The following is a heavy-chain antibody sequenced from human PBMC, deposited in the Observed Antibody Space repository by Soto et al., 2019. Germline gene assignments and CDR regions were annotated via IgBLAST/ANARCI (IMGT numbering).Heavy chain of an antibody. D-gene: IGHD2-2*01. CDR1: GGSISSGDSF. CDR2: IYSSGSN. J-gene: IGHJ4*02. Sequence: SETLSLTCTVSGGSISSGDSFWSWIRQPPGKGLQWIGYIYSSGSNYYTPSLKSRVTISVDMSKNQFSLRLSSVTAADTAVYYCARGAQYQHLENWRPRTLVTVSS. V-gene: IGHV4-30-4*01. CDR3: ARGAQYQHLEN.